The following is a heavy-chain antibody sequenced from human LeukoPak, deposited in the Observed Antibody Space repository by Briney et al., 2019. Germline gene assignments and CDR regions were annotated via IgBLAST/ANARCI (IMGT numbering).Heavy chain of an antibody. CDR2: ISAGGSAT. J-gene: IGHJ5*02. V-gene: IGHV3-23*01. CDR3: ASRPPGP. Sequence: GGSLRLSCAASGLTFSDYAMTWVRQAPGKGLEWVSGISAGGSATYYADSVKGRFTISRDNSKNTLYLQMNSLRAEDTAIYYCASRPPGPWGQGTLATVSS. CDR1: GLTFSDYA. D-gene: IGHD3-10*01.